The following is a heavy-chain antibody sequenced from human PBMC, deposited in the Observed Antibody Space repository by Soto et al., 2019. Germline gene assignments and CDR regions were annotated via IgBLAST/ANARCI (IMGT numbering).Heavy chain of an antibody. CDR2: ISAYNGNT. J-gene: IGHJ4*02. Sequence: ASVKVSCKASGYTFTSYGISWVRQAPGQGLEWMGWISAYNGNTNYAQKLQGRVTMTTDTSTSTAYMELRSLRSNDTAVYYCARDPHYYGSGSYFPLDYWGQGTLVTVSS. V-gene: IGHV1-18*01. CDR3: ARDPHYYGSGSYFPLDY. CDR1: GYTFTSYG. D-gene: IGHD3-10*01.